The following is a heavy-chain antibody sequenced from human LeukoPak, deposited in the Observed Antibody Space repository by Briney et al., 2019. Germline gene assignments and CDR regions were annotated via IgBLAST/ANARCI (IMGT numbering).Heavy chain of an antibody. D-gene: IGHD2-8*01. CDR1: GDSISSGDYY. V-gene: IGHV4-61*02. CDR2: IYTSGST. J-gene: IGHJ5*02. CDR3: ARGDIVLMVYATTNWFDP. Sequence: SQTLSLTCTVSGDSISSGDYYWSWIRQPAGKGLEWIGRIYTSGSTNYNPSLKSRVTISVDTSKNQFSLKLSSVTAADTAVYYCARGDIVLMVYATTNWFDPWGQGTLVTVSS.